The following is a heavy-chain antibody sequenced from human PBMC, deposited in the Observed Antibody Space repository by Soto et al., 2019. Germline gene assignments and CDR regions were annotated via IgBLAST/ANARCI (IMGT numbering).Heavy chain of an antibody. J-gene: IGHJ4*02. CDR2: IYYSGST. CDR3: ARRVYCSGGSCVDY. CDR1: GGSISSSSYY. D-gene: IGHD2-15*01. V-gene: IGHV4-39*01. Sequence: QLLESGPGLVKPSETLSLTCTVSGGSISSSSYYWGWIRQPPGKGLEWIGSIYYSGSTYYNPSLKSRVTISVDTSKNQFSLKLSSVTAADTAVYYCARRVYCSGGSCVDYWGQGTLVTVSS.